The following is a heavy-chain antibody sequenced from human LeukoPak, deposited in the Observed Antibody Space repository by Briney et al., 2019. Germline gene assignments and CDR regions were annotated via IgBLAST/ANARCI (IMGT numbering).Heavy chain of an antibody. J-gene: IGHJ3*02. CDR1: GYTFTNYG. CDR3: ARWYCSSTSCYAGAFDM. CDR2: ISPYNDCT. Sequence: ASVKVSCKASGYTFTNYGISWVRQAPGQGLEWMGWISPYNDCTNYAQKLQGRVTMTTDTSTSTGYMELRSLRSADTAVYYCARWYCSSTSCYAGAFDMWGQGTMVTVSS. V-gene: IGHV1-18*04. D-gene: IGHD2-2*01.